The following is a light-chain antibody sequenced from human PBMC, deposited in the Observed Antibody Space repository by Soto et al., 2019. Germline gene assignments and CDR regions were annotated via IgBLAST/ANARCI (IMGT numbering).Light chain of an antibody. Sequence: VLTKSPATLSLSPWERATLSCRASQSVSSSYLAWYQQKPGQAPRLLIYGASSRATGIPDRFSGSGSGTDFTLTISRLEPEDLAVYYFQQYNNWPETFGQGTKVDIK. J-gene: IGKJ1*01. CDR2: GAS. CDR1: QSVSSSY. CDR3: QQYNNWPET. V-gene: IGKV3-20*01.